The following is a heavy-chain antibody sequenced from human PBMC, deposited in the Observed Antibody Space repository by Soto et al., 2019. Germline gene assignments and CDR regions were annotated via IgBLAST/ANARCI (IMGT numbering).Heavy chain of an antibody. J-gene: IGHJ6*03. V-gene: IGHV1-8*01. CDR1: GYTFTSYN. CDR3: AREAGADPYFYYHYMDV. CDR2: MNHNSGNT. Sequence: QEQLVQSGAEVKKPGAPVKVSCKASGYTFTSYNINWVRQATGQGLEWMGWMNHNSGNTGYAEKCQGRVTMTRNSTISTAYMELSGMISEDTAVYYCAREAGADPYFYYHYMDVWGKGTTVTVSS.